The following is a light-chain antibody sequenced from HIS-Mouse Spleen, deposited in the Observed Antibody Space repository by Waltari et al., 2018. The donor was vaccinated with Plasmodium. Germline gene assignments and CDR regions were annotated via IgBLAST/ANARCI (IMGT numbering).Light chain of an antibody. V-gene: IGKV1-39*01. CDR1: QSISSY. Sequence: DIQTTQSPSSLSASVGDRVTITCRASQSISSYLNWYQQKPGKAPKLLIYAASSLQSGVPSRFSGSGSGTDFTLIISSLQPEDFATYYCQQSYSTPPYTFGQGTKLEIK. J-gene: IGKJ2*01. CDR3: QQSYSTPPYT. CDR2: AAS.